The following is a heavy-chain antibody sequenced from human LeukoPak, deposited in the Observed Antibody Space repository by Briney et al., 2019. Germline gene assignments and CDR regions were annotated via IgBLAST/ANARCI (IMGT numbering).Heavy chain of an antibody. J-gene: IGHJ1*01. CDR2: IWYDGSNK. CDR1: GFTFSSYG. CDR3: AKDSLVVRDYYDSSGYPTRGAEYFQH. Sequence: PGGSLRLSCAASGFTFSSYGMHWVRQAPGKGLEWVAVIWYDGSNKYYADSVKGRFTISRDNSKNTLYLQMNSLRAEDTAVYYCAKDSLVVRDYYDSSGYPTRGAEYFQHWGQGTLVTVSS. D-gene: IGHD3-22*01. V-gene: IGHV3-33*06.